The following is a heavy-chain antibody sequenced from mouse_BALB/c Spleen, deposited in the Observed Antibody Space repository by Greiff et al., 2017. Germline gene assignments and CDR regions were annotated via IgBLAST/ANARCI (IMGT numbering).Heavy chain of an antibody. Sequence: EVKLMESGGGLVKPGGSLKLSCAASGFAFSSYDMSWVRQTPEKRLEWVAYISSGGGSTYYPDTVKGRFTISRDNAKNTLYLQMSSLKSEDTAMYYCARREYGNSYAMDYWGQGTSVTVSS. CDR1: GFAFSSYD. J-gene: IGHJ4*01. V-gene: IGHV5-12-1*01. D-gene: IGHD2-10*02. CDR2: ISSGGGST. CDR3: ARREYGNSYAMDY.